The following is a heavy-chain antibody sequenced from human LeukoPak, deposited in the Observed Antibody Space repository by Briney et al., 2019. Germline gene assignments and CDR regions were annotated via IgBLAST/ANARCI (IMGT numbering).Heavy chain of an antibody. J-gene: IGHJ3*02. Sequence: EASVKVSCTVSGYTLTELSMHWVRQAPGKGLEWTGGFDPEDGETIYAQKFQGRVTMTEDTSTDTAYMELSSLRSEDTAVYYCAATYRGNAFDIWGQGTMVTVSS. V-gene: IGHV1-24*01. CDR1: GYTLTELS. CDR2: FDPEDGET. D-gene: IGHD5-12*01. CDR3: AATYRGNAFDI.